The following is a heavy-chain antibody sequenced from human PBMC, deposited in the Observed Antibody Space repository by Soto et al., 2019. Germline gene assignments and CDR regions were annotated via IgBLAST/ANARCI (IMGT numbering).Heavy chain of an antibody. CDR2: ISAYTGNT. Sequence: QVQLVQSGAEVKKPGASVKVSCKASGYTFTSYGISWVRQAPGQGLEWMGWISAYTGNTNYAQKLQGRVTMTTDTSTSTADMELRSLRSDDTAVYYCARVRGDIVVVPAATPYYYYGRDVWGQGTTVTVSS. CDR3: ARVRGDIVVVPAATPYYYYGRDV. J-gene: IGHJ6*02. D-gene: IGHD2-2*01. V-gene: IGHV1-18*01. CDR1: GYTFTSYG.